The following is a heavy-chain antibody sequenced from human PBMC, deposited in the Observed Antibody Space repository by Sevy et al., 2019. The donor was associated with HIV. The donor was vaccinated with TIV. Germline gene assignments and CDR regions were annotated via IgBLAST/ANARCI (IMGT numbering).Heavy chain of an antibody. CDR1: GFTFSKYW. CDR2: IKQDAGQK. D-gene: IGHD2-15*01. Sequence: GGSLRLSCAASGFTFSKYWMGWVRQAPGKGLEWVANIKQDAGQKYYVDSVKGRFTISRDNAKNSLYLQMNSLRAEDTAVYFCALADGYYYFHYWGQGTLVTVSS. J-gene: IGHJ4*02. V-gene: IGHV3-7*01. CDR3: ALADGYYYFHY.